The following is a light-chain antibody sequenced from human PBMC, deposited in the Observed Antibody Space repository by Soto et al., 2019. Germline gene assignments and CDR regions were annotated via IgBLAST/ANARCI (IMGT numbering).Light chain of an antibody. Sequence: EIVLTQSPGTLSLSPGERATLSCRASQTVSSYLLWYQQKPGQAPRLLIYGASIRATGIPARFSGSGSGTEFTLTISSLQSEDFAVYYCQHYNNWPPWTFGQGTKVDIK. J-gene: IGKJ1*01. CDR1: QTVSSY. CDR2: GAS. V-gene: IGKV3-15*01. CDR3: QHYNNWPPWT.